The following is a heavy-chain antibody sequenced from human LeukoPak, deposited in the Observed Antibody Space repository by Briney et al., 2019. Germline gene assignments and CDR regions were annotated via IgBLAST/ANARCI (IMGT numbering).Heavy chain of an antibody. CDR3: AREGVATMRPFDY. D-gene: IGHD5-12*01. CDR1: GGSFGGYY. J-gene: IGHJ4*02. CDR2: INHSGST. V-gene: IGHV4-34*01. Sequence: SETLSLTCAVYGGSFGGYYWSWIRQPPGKGLEWIGEINHSGSTNYNPSLKSRVTISVDTSKNQFSLKLSSVTAADTAVYYCAREGVATMRPFDYWGQGTLVTVSS.